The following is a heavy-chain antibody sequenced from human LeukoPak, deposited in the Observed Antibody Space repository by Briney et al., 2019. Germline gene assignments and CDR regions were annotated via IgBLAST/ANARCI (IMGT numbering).Heavy chain of an antibody. Sequence: SETLSLTCAVSGDSFSGNNYWTWVRQPPGKGLEWIGEIYRSGSTNYNPSLKGRVTVSLDKSKNQFSLKLNSVTAADTAIYYCASNVGNSDLNYWGQGVLVTVSS. CDR3: ASNVGNSDLNY. D-gene: IGHD4-23*01. J-gene: IGHJ4*02. V-gene: IGHV4-4*02. CDR2: IYRSGST. CDR1: GDSFSGNNY.